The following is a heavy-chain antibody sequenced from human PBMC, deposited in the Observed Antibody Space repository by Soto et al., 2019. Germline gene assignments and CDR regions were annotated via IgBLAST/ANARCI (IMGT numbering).Heavy chain of an antibody. V-gene: IGHV3-30*03. CDR3: ARSSSSWSISPVLEY. D-gene: IGHD6-13*01. CDR2: LPYDGNNK. Sequence: QVQLGEPGGGVVQPGRSLRLSCAASGVPFSSYGMHWVRQGPGKGLEWVAVLPYDGNNKHYADSVKGRFTISRDNSKNTLYLEMSSLRAEDTAVYYCARSSSSWSISPVLEYWGQGTLVTVSS. J-gene: IGHJ4*02. CDR1: GVPFSSYG.